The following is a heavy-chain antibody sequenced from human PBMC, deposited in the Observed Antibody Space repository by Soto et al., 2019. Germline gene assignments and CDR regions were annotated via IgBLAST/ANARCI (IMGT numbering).Heavy chain of an antibody. V-gene: IGHV1-69*08. Sequence: QVQLVQSGAEVKKPGSSVKVSCKASGGTFGTYTITGVRQAPGQGLEGMGRIIPIIGIINYAKKFQGRVTISADKFTGTAYMELTGLRSDDTAVYYCAGDPDSHYNDSHASSYPWGQGTLVTVSS. CDR2: IIPIIGII. CDR3: AGDPDSHYNDSHASSYP. D-gene: IGHD4-4*01. CDR1: GGTFGTYT. J-gene: IGHJ5*02.